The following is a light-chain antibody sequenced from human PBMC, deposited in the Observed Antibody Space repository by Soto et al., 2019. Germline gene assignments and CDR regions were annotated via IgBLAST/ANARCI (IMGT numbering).Light chain of an antibody. CDR1: QDIGNY. J-gene: IGKJ2*01. CDR3: QQYDTLPPYT. V-gene: IGKV1-33*01. Sequence: DIQMTQSPSSLSASVGDRVTIACQANQDIGNYLNWYQQKPGKGPRLLIYDASNLEIGVPSRFSGSGSGTDFTFTISNLQPEDIATYYCQQYDTLPPYTFGQGTKVELK. CDR2: DAS.